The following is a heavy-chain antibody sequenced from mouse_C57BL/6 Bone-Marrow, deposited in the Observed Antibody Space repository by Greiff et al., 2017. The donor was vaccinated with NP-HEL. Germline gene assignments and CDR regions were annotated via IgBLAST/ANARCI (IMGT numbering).Heavy chain of an antibody. CDR3: ARNTMVTTEYYFDY. CDR1: GFTFSDYG. CDR2: ISSGSSTI. D-gene: IGHD2-2*01. J-gene: IGHJ2*01. Sequence: EVKLMESGGGLVKPGGSLKLSCAASGFTFSDYGMHWVRQAPEKGLEWVAYISSGSSTIYYADTVKGRFTISRDTAKNTLFLQMTSLRSEDTAMYYCARNTMVTTEYYFDYWGQGTTLTVSS. V-gene: IGHV5-17*01.